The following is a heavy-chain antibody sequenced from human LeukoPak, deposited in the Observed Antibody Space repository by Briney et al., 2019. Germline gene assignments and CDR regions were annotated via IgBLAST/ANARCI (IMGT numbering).Heavy chain of an antibody. D-gene: IGHD3-22*01. CDR1: GFTFSTYS. CDR3: ARSYMIADAFDI. J-gene: IGHJ3*02. V-gene: IGHV3-21*01. Sequence: GGSLRLSCAASGFTFSTYSMNWVRQAPGKGLEWVSSISSSSTYIYYADSLKGRFTISRDNAKNSLYLQMNSLRAEDTAVYYCARSYMIADAFDIWGQGTTVTVSS. CDR2: ISSSSTYI.